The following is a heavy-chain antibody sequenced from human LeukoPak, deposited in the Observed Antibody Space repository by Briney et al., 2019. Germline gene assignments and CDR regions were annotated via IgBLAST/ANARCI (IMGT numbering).Heavy chain of an antibody. V-gene: IGHV1-69*13. CDR2: IIPIFGTA. D-gene: IGHD5-24*01. J-gene: IGHJ4*02. Sequence: SVKVSCXASGGTFSSYAISWVRQAPGQGLEWMGGIIPIFGTANYAQKFQGRVTITADESTSTAYMELSSLRSEDTAVYYCARGSTEMATITFLDYWGQGTLVTVSS. CDR3: ARGSTEMATITFLDY. CDR1: GGTFSSYA.